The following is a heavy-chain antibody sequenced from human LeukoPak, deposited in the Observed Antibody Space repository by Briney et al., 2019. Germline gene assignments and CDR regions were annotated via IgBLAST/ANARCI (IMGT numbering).Heavy chain of an antibody. CDR2: ISYDGSNK. CDR3: AKGRMSRYSSSWYYFDY. Sequence: GGSLRLSCAASGFTFSSYGMHWVRQAPGKGLEWVAVISYDGSNKYYADSVKGRFTISRDNSKNTPYLQMNSLRAEDTAVYYCAKGRMSRYSSSWYYFDYWGQGTLVTISS. D-gene: IGHD6-13*01. V-gene: IGHV3-30*18. CDR1: GFTFSSYG. J-gene: IGHJ4*02.